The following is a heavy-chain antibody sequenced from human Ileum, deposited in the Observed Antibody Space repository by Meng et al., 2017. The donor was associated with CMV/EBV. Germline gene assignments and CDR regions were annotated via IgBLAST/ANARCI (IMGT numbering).Heavy chain of an antibody. CDR2: INSDGSST. Sequence: GESLKISCAASGFTFSSYWMHWVRQAPGKGLVWVSRINSDGSSTSYADSVKGRFTISRDNAKNTLYLQMNSLRAEDTAVYYCARSGPLLLFDYWGQGTLVTFDS. CDR3: ARSGPLLLFDY. V-gene: IGHV3-74*01. D-gene: IGHD3-22*01. J-gene: IGHJ4*02. CDR1: GFTFSSYW.